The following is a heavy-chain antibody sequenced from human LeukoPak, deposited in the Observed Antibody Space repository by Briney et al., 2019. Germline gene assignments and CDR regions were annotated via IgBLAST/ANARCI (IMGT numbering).Heavy chain of an antibody. CDR2: VIPIFGTA. V-gene: IGHV1-69*05. Sequence: ASVKVSCKASGGTFSSYAISWVRQAPGQGLEWMGGVIPIFGTANYAQKFQGRVTITRDTSASTAYMELSSLRSEDTAVYYCARDQVVGATDAFDIWGQGTMVTVSS. J-gene: IGHJ3*02. CDR1: GGTFSSYA. D-gene: IGHD1-26*01. CDR3: ARDQVVGATDAFDI.